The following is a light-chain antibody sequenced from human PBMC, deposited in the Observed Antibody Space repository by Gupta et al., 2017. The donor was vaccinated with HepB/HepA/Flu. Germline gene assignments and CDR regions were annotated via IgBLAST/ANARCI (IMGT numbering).Light chain of an antibody. CDR1: RGRLYTDGYTY. Sequence: DVVMTQSLISLSVTLGQPASISCRPSRGRLYTDGYTYLNWFQQRPGQSPRRLIYKVSNRDSGVPDRFSGSGSGTDFTLQIGGVEAEDVGVYYCRQGRHWPGTFGQGTKLEIK. J-gene: IGKJ2*01. V-gene: IGKV2-30*01. CDR2: KVS. CDR3: RQGRHWPGT.